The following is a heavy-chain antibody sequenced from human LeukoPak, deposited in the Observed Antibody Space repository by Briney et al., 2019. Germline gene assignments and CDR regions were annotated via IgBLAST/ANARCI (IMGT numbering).Heavy chain of an antibody. CDR3: AKLAAAGFDY. V-gene: IGHV3-38-3*01. Sequence: GGSLRLSCAASGFTVSSNEMSWVRQAPGKGLEWVSSISGGSTYYADSRKGRFTISRDNSKNTLYLQMNSLRAEDTAVYYCAKLAAAGFDYWGQGTLVTVSS. J-gene: IGHJ4*02. D-gene: IGHD6-13*01. CDR2: ISGGST. CDR1: GFTVSSNE.